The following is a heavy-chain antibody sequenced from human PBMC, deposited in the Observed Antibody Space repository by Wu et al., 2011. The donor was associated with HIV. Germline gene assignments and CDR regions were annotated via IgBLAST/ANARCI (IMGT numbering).Heavy chain of an antibody. V-gene: IGHV1-69*15. CDR3: ARGDSGSYPHIGAFDI. CDR2: IIPIFGTA. CDR1: GATFSSYA. D-gene: IGHD1-26*01. Sequence: QVQLVQSGAAVKKPGSSVEVSCKASGATFSSYAISWVRQAPGQGLEWMGRIIPIFGTANYAQKFQGRVTITADESTSTAYMELSSLRSEDTAVYYCARGDSGSYPHIGAFDIWGQGTMVTVSS. J-gene: IGHJ3*02.